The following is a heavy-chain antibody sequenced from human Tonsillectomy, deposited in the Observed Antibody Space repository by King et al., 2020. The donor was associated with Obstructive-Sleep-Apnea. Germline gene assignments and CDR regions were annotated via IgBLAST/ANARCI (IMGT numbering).Heavy chain of an antibody. CDR2: IYYSGST. V-gene: IGHV4-59*01. J-gene: IGHJ4*02. CDR1: GGSLSSYY. D-gene: IGHD6-19*01. Sequence: QLPESGPGLVKPSETLSLTCTVSGGSLSSYYWSWIRQPPGKGLEWIGYIYYSGSTNYNPSLKSRVTISVDTPKNQFSLKLSSVTAADTAVYYCARAVEAVAGLDYWGQGTLVTVSS. CDR3: ARAVEAVAGLDY.